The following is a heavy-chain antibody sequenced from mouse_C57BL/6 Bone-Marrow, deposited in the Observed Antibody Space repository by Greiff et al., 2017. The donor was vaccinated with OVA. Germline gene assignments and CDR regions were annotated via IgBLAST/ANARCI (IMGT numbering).Heavy chain of an antibody. CDR3: ARSLSNYVAWFAY. Sequence: VQLQQSGPELVKPGASVKISCKASGYSFTGYYMNWVKQSPEKSLEWIGEINPSTGGTTYNQKFKAKATLTVDKSSSTAYMQLKSLTSEDSAVYYCARSLSNYVAWFAYWGQGTLVTVSA. V-gene: IGHV1-42*01. CDR1: GYSFTGYY. CDR2: INPSTGGT. D-gene: IGHD2-5*01. J-gene: IGHJ3*01.